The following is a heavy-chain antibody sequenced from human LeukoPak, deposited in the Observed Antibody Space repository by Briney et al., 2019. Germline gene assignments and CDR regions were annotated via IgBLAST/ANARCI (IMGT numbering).Heavy chain of an antibody. CDR1: GGTFSSYA. Sequence: SVKVSCKASGGTFSSYAISWVRQAPGQGLEWMGRIIPIFGIANYAQKFQGRVTITADKSTSTAYMELSSLRSEGTAVYYCARDLTSTVQYYYYGMDVWGQGTTVTVSS. J-gene: IGHJ6*02. CDR2: IIPIFGIA. V-gene: IGHV1-69*04. CDR3: ARDLTSTVQYYYYGMDV. D-gene: IGHD4-11*01.